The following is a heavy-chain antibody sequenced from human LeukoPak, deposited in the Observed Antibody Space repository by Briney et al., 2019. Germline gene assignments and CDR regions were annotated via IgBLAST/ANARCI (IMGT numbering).Heavy chain of an antibody. V-gene: IGHV3-33*01. J-gene: IGHJ4*02. D-gene: IGHD2/OR15-2a*01. CDR1: GFTFSSYG. CDR3: ARGSRISYYCDY. Sequence: GRSLRLSCAASGFTFSSYGMHWVRQAPGKGLEWVAVIWYDGSNKYYADSVKGRFTISRDNSKNTLYLQMNSLRAEDTAVYYCARGSRISYYCDYWGQGTLVTVSS. CDR2: IWYDGSNK.